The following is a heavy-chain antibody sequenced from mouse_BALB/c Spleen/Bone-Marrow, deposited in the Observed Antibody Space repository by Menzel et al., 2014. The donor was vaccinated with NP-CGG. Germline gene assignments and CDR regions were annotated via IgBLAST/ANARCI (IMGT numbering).Heavy chain of an antibody. D-gene: IGHD2-3*01. CDR2: ILPGSGST. J-gene: IGHJ2*01. CDR1: GYTFSSYW. V-gene: IGHV1-9*01. Sequence: VKLMESGAELMKPGASVKISRKATGYTFSSYWIEWVKQRPGHGLEWIGEILPGSGSTDYNEKFKGKATFTADTSSNTAFMQLSSLTSEDSAVYYCARRGYDGYHWGQGTTLTVSS. CDR3: ARRGYDGYH.